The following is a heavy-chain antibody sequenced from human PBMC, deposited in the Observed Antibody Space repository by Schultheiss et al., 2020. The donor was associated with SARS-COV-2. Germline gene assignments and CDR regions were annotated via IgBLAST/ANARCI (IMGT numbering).Heavy chain of an antibody. Sequence: SQTLSLTCTVSGGSISSSSYYWGWIRQPPGKGLEWIGSIYYSGSTYYNPSLKSRVTMSVDTSKNQFSLKLSSVTAADTAVYYCARDPGGNFDPWGQGTLVTVSS. J-gene: IGHJ5*02. D-gene: IGHD4-23*01. CDR1: GGSISSSSYY. V-gene: IGHV4-39*07. CDR3: ARDPGGNFDP. CDR2: IYYSGST.